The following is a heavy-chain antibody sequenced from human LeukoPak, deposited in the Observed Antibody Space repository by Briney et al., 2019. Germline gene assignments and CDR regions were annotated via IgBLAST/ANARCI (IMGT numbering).Heavy chain of an antibody. CDR2: ISAHNGNT. J-gene: IGHJ6*03. V-gene: IGHV1-18*01. Sequence: ASVKVSCKASGYTFTSYGISWVRQAPGQGLEWMGRISAHNGNTNYAQKLQGRVTMTTDTSTSTAYMELRSLRSDDTAVYYCARDIVVVPAAITHYYYYMDVWGKGTTVTVSS. CDR3: ARDIVVVPAAITHYYYYMDV. D-gene: IGHD2-2*02. CDR1: GYTFTSYG.